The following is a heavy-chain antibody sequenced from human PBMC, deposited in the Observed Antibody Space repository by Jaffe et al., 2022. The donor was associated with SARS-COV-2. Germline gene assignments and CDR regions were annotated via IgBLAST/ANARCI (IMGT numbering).Heavy chain of an antibody. Sequence: EVQLVQSGAEVKKPGESLKISCKGFGYDFTNYWIGWVRQMPGKGLEWMGSIYPGDSDTRYSPSFQGQVTFSAAKSISTAYLQWSSLKASDTAMYYCARYPLTSPYYYHYMDVWGKGTTVTVSS. J-gene: IGHJ6*03. CDR2: IYPGDSDT. CDR1: GYDFTNYW. V-gene: IGHV5-51*01. CDR3: ARYPLTSPYYYHYMDV.